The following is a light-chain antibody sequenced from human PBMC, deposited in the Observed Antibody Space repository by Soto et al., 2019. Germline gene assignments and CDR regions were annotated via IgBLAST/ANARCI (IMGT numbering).Light chain of an antibody. J-gene: IGKJ4*01. CDR2: DAS. Sequence: EIVLTQSPATLSLSRGDRATLSYRASQNVYSYLAWYQQKPGQAPRLLIYDASNRATGIPARFSGSGSGTDFTLTISSLEPEDVGVYYCQHRNNWPPGAAFGGGTKVDIK. CDR1: QNVYSY. V-gene: IGKV3-11*01. CDR3: QHRNNWPPGAA.